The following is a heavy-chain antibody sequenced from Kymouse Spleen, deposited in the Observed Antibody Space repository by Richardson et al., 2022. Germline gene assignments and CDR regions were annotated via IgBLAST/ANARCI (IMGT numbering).Heavy chain of an antibody. V-gene: IGHV4-4*02. CDR1: GGSISSSNW. J-gene: IGHJ3*02. Sequence: QVQLQESGPGLVKPSGTLSLTCAVSGGSISSSNWWSWVRQPPGKGLEWIGEIYHSGSTNYNPSLKSRVTISVDKSKNQFSLKLSSVTAADTAVYYCASRTDNWNFPDAFDIWGQGTMVTVSS. CDR3: ASRTDNWNFPDAFDI. D-gene: IGHD1-7*01. CDR2: IYHSGST.